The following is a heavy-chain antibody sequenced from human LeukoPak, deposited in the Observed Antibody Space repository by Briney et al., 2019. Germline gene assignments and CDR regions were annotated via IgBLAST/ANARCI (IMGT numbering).Heavy chain of an antibody. D-gene: IGHD6-19*01. CDR2: ISYDESNE. J-gene: IGHJ4*02. CDR3: AREPGIAVAGTFDY. Sequence: PGGSLRLSCAASGFTFSSYAMHWVRQAPVKGLEWVAVISYDESNEYYADSVKGRFTISRDNSKSTLYLQMNSLRAEDTAVYYCAREPGIAVAGTFDYWGQGTLVTVSS. V-gene: IGHV3-30*04. CDR1: GFTFSSYA.